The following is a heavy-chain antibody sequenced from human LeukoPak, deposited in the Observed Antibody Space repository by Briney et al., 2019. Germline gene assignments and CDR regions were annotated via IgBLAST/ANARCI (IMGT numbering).Heavy chain of an antibody. CDR2: IYHSGST. D-gene: IGHD1-26*01. CDR3: ARAVSGNYYYMDV. CDR1: GYSISSGFY. Sequence: PSETLSLTCTVSGYSISSGFYWGWIRQPPGKGLEWIGNIYHSGSTYYNPSLKSRVTISVDTSKNQFSLKLSSVTAADTAVYYCARAVSGNYYYMDVWGKGTTVTISS. V-gene: IGHV4-38-2*02. J-gene: IGHJ6*03.